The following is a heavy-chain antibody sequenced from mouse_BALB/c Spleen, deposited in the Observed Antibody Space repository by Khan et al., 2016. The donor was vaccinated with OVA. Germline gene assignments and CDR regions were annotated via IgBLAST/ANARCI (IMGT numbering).Heavy chain of an antibody. D-gene: IGHD3-2*02. CDR1: GYSITSAYA. Sequence: EVQLQESGPGLVKPSQSLSLTCTVTGYSITSAYAWNWIRQFPGNKLEWMGYISYSGNTKYNPSLKSRISITRDTSKNQFFLQLNFVTIEDTATYYCARIQGGDFDYWGQGTTLTVSS. V-gene: IGHV3-2*02. J-gene: IGHJ2*01. CDR2: ISYSGNT. CDR3: ARIQGGDFDY.